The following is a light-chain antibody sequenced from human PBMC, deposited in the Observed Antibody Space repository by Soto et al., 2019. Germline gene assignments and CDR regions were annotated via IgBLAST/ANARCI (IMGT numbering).Light chain of an antibody. V-gene: IGLV2-14*01. CDR3: SSYTTSRTVV. CDR2: DVS. J-gene: IGLJ2*01. Sequence: QSALPQPASVSGSPGQSITISCTGTSSDIGAYNYVSWYQQEPGKVPKLMIYDVSKRPSGVSSRFSGSKSGNTASLTISGLQAEDESGYYCSSYTTSRTVVFGGGTKLTVL. CDR1: SSDIGAYNY.